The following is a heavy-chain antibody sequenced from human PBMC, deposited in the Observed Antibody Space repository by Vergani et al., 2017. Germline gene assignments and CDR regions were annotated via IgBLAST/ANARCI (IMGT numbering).Heavy chain of an antibody. V-gene: IGHV5-51*01. CDR1: GYSFTSYW. Sequence: EVQLVQSGAEVKKPGESLKISCKGSGYSFTSYWIGWVRQMPGKGLEWMGIIYPGDSDTRYSPSFQGQVTISADKSISTAYLQWSSLKASDTAMYYCARSVQYYYDSSGYPPFDYWGQGTLVTVSS. D-gene: IGHD3-22*01. CDR2: IYPGDSDT. CDR3: ARSVQYYYDSSGYPPFDY. J-gene: IGHJ4*02.